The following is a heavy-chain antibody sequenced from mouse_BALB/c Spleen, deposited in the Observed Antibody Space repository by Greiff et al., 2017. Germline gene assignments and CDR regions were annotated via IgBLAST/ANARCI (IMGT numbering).Heavy chain of an antibody. J-gene: IGHJ3*01. CDR3: TRDYQACFAY. Sequence: EVQLQQSGTVLARLGAPVKMSCQASGYTFFSFCLHWVKQRPGQGLEWIGAIYPGNSDTSDNQEFKGKAKLTAVTSTSTAYMELSILTNEESSVYYGTRDYQACFAYWGQGTLVTVSA. D-gene: IGHD2-4*01. CDR2: IYPGNSDT. CDR1: GYTFFSFC. V-gene: IGHV1-5*01.